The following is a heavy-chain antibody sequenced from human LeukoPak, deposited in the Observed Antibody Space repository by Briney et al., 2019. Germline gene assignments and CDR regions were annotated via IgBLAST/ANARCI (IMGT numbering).Heavy chain of an antibody. V-gene: IGHV5-51*01. Sequence: GESLKISCKGSGYSFTSYWIGWVRQMPGKGLEWMGIIYPGYSDSRYSPSFQGQVTISADKSISPAYLQWSSLKASDTAMYYCARAGLYDSSGYAIDYWGQGTLVTVSS. CDR3: ARAGLYDSSGYAIDY. D-gene: IGHD3-22*01. J-gene: IGHJ4*02. CDR1: GYSFTSYW. CDR2: IYPGYSDS.